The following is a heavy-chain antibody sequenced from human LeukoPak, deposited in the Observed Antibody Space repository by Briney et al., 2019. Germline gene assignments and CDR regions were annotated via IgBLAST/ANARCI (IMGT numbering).Heavy chain of an antibody. V-gene: IGHV3-30-3*01. CDR2: ISYDGSNK. CDR3: ARDPIPDCSGGSCYPILGFDY. J-gene: IGHJ4*02. CDR1: GFTFSSYA. D-gene: IGHD2-15*01. Sequence: GGSLRLSCAASGFTFSSYAMHWVRQAPGKGLEWVAVISYDGSNKYYADSVKGRFTISRDNSKNTPYLQMNSLRAEDTAVYYCARDPIPDCSGGSCYPILGFDYWGQGTLVTVSS.